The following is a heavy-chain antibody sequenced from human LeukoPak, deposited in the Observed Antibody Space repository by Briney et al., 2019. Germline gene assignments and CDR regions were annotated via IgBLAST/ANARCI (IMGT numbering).Heavy chain of an antibody. CDR3: AKGQWLVRD. J-gene: IGHJ4*02. CDR1: GFTFRRDG. D-gene: IGHD6-19*01. Sequence: PGGSLRLSCAASGFTFRRDGMHWVREAPGKGLEWVGVISYDGSNKNYADSVKGRFIISRDNTKNTLYLQMNSPRAEDTAVYYCAKGQWLVRDWGQGTLVTVSS. CDR2: ISYDGSNK. V-gene: IGHV3-30*18.